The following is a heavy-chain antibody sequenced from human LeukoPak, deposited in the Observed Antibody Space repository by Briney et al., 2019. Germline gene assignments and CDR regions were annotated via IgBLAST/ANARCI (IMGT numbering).Heavy chain of an antibody. CDR3: ARGAPPDFWSGYYHFNYGMDV. Sequence: GGSLRLSCAASGFTFSSYGMHWVRQAPGKGLEWVAVIWYDGSNKYYADSVKGRFTISRDNSKNTLYLQMNSLRAEDTAVYYCARGAPPDFWSGYYHFNYGMDVWGQGTTVTVSS. J-gene: IGHJ6*02. CDR2: IWYDGSNK. V-gene: IGHV3-33*01. D-gene: IGHD3-3*01. CDR1: GFTFSSYG.